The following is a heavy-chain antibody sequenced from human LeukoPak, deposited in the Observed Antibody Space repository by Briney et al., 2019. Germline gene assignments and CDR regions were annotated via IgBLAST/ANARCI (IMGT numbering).Heavy chain of an antibody. CDR1: GYTFTSYG. V-gene: IGHV1-18*01. J-gene: IGHJ4*02. Sequence: ASVKASCKASGYTFTSYGISWVRQAPGQGLEWMGWISAYNGNTNYAQKLQGRVTMTTDTSTSTAYMELRSLRSDGTAVYYCARLERYYYGSGSPDYWGQGTLVTVSS. CDR3: ARLERYYYGSGSPDY. CDR2: ISAYNGNT. D-gene: IGHD3-10*01.